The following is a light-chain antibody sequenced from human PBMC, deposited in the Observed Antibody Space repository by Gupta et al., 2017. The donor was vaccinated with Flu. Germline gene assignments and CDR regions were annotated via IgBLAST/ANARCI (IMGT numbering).Light chain of an antibody. CDR2: GAS. CDR1: QNISSRY. V-gene: IGKV3-20*01. Sequence: VLTQSPGTLSLSPGERATLSCRASQNISSRYLAWYRQRPGQAPRLLIYGASSRATGIPDRFSGSGSGTDFTLTLSRLEPEDFAVYYCQHDRSSPWTFGRGTRVEIK. J-gene: IGKJ1*01. CDR3: QHDRSSPWT.